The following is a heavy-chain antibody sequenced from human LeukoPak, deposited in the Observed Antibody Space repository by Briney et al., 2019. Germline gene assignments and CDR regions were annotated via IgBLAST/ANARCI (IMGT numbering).Heavy chain of an antibody. Sequence: ASVKVSCKASGYTFTSYGISWVRQAPGQGLEWMGWISAYNGNTNYAQKLQGRVTMTTDTSTSTAYMELRSLRSDDTAVYYCARARSYYDSSVLGHWGQGTLVTVSS. CDR1: GYTFTSYG. CDR2: ISAYNGNT. V-gene: IGHV1-18*01. J-gene: IGHJ4*02. CDR3: ARARSYYDSSVLGH. D-gene: IGHD3-22*01.